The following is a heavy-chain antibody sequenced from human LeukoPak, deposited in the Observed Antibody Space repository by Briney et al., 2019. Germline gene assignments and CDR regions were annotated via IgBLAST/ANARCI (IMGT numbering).Heavy chain of an antibody. J-gene: IGHJ4*02. CDR3: ALVASLVVGALNFDY. CDR1: GFTFSTYG. Sequence: PGGSLRLSCAASGFTFSTYGMNWVRQAPGKGLEWISYISSSSSPIYYADSVKGRFTISRDNAKNSLYLQMNSLRDEDTAVYYCALVASLVVGALNFDYGGQGTLATVSS. V-gene: IGHV3-48*02. D-gene: IGHD1-26*01. CDR2: ISSSSSPI.